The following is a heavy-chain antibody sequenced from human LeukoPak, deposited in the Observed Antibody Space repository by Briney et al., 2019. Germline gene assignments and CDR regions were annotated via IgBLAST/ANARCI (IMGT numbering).Heavy chain of an antibody. CDR1: GYSFTSYW. CDR3: ARQYCVTTACYVREFDC. D-gene: IGHD3-10*02. J-gene: IGHJ4*02. CDR2: IYPGDSDT. V-gene: IGHV5-51*01. Sequence: GESLKISCKGSGYSFTSYWIGWVRQMPGKGLEWMGIIYPGDSDTRYSPSFQGQVTISADKSISTAYLQWSSLKASDTSMYYCARQYCVTTACYVREFDCWGEGTLVTDSS.